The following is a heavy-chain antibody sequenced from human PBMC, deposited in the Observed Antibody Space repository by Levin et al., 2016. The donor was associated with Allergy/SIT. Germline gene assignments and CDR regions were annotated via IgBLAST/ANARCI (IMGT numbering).Heavy chain of an antibody. V-gene: IGHV4-30-2*01. CDR2: IHHSGST. CDR1: DTSISGRGYS. J-gene: IGHJ5*02. D-gene: IGHD2/OR15-2a*01. Sequence: SETLSLTCAVSDTSISGRGYSWNWIRQPLGKGLEWIGNIHHSGSTYYNPSLESRVLISADKSKNLFSLRLNSVTTADTAVYFCARGFYSPFLDLWGQGILVAVSS. CDR3: ARGFYSPFLDL.